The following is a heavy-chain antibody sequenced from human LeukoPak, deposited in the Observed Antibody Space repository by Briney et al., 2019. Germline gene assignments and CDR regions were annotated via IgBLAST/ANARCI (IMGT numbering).Heavy chain of an antibody. CDR1: GFTFSDYY. V-gene: IGHV3-11*06. CDR2: ISSSSSYT. Sequence: GGSLRLSCAASGFTFSDYYMSWIRQAPGKGLELVSYISSSSSYTNYADSVKGRFTISRDNAKNSLYLQMNSLRAEDTAVYYCARGGGGDSGYDSNFDYWGQGTLVTVSS. CDR3: ARGGGGDSGYDSNFDY. D-gene: IGHD5-12*01. J-gene: IGHJ4*02.